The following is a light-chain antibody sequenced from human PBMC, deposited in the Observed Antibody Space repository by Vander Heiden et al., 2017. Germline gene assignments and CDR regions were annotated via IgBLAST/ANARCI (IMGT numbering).Light chain of an antibody. CDR2: KDS. CDR1: ALPKQY. V-gene: IGLV3-25*03. Sequence: SYELTQPPSVSVSRGQTARITCSGDALPKQYAYWYQQKPGQAPVLVIYKDSERPSGIPERFSGSSSGTTGTLTSSGVQAEDEADYYCQSADRSGTWVFGGGTKLTVL. CDR3: QSADRSGTWV. J-gene: IGLJ3*02.